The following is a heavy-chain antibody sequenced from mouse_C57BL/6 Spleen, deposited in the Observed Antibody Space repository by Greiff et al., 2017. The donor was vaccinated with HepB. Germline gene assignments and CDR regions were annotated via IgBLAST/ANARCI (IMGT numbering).Heavy chain of an antibody. J-gene: IGHJ2*01. CDR1: GFTFSDYY. V-gene: IGHV5-16*01. Sequence: DVKLVESEGGLVQPGSSMKLSCTASGFTFSDYYMAWVRQVPEKGLEWVANINYDGSSTYYLDSLKSRFIISRDNAKNILYLQMSSLKSEDTATYYCARVITTVLDYWGQGTTLTVSS. D-gene: IGHD1-1*01. CDR3: ARVITTVLDY. CDR2: INYDGSST.